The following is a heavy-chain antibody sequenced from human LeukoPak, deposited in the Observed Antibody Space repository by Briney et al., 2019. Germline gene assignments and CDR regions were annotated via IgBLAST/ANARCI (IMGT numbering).Heavy chain of an antibody. CDR2: ISAYNGNT. CDR1: DYTFTSYG. CDR3: ARDTSGFPYNWFDP. D-gene: IGHD5-12*01. Sequence: ASVKVSCKASDYTFTSYGISWVRQAPGQGLEWMGWISAYNGNTNYAQKLQGRVTMTTDTSTSTAYMELRSLRSDDTAVYYCARDTSGFPYNWFDPWGQGTLVTVSS. V-gene: IGHV1-18*01. J-gene: IGHJ5*02.